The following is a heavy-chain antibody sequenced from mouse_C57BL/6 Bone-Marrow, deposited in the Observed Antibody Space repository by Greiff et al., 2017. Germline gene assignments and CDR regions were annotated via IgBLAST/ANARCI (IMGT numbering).Heavy chain of an antibody. CDR3: ARPDYDGAWFAY. Sequence: VKLQQPGAELVKPGASVKLSCKASGYTFTSYWMQWVKQRPGQGLEWIGEIDPSDSYTTYNQKFKGKATLTVDTSSSTTYMQLSSLTSEDSAVYYCARPDYDGAWFAYWGQGTLVTVSA. CDR1: GYTFTSYW. J-gene: IGHJ3*01. V-gene: IGHV1-50*01. D-gene: IGHD2-4*01. CDR2: IDPSDSYT.